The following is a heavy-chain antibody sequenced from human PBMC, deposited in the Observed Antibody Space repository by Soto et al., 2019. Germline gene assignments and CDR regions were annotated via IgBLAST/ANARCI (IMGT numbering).Heavy chain of an antibody. CDR2: IYHSGST. D-gene: IGHD3-3*01. CDR1: GGSIVSSNC. J-gene: IGHJ5*02. CDR3: ARNPRRITIFGVVTTNWFDP. V-gene: IGHV4-4*02. Sequence: SSETLSLTCAVSGGSIVSSNCWIGVRHPPGKVLEWIGEIYHSGSTNYNPSLKSRVTISVDKSKNQFSLKLSSVTATDTAVYYCARNPRRITIFGVVTTNWFDPWGQGTLVTVSS.